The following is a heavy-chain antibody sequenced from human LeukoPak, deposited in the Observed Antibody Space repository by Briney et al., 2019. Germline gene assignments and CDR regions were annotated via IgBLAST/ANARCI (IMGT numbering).Heavy chain of an antibody. CDR3: ARDASWGRASQYYYYYMDV. Sequence: ASVKVSCKASGGTFSSYAISWVRQAPGQGLEWMGWISAGNDNTKYSQEFQDRVTITRDTAASTAYMELSSLTSEDMAVYYCARDASWGRASQYYYYYMDVWGKGTTVTVSS. CDR2: ISAGNDNT. V-gene: IGHV1-3*03. J-gene: IGHJ6*03. D-gene: IGHD7-27*01. CDR1: GGTFSSYA.